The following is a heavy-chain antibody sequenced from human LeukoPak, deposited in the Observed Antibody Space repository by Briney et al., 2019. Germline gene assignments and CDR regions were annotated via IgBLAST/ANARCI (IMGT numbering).Heavy chain of an antibody. CDR1: GGTFSSYA. Sequence: GASVKVSCKASGGTFSSYAISWVRQAPGQGLEWMGGIIPIFGTANYAQKFQGRDTITTDESTSTAYMELSSLRSEDTAVYYCASRNISDHDAFDIWGQGTMVTVSS. CDR2: IIPIFGTA. J-gene: IGHJ3*02. D-gene: IGHD1-14*01. V-gene: IGHV1-69*05. CDR3: ASRNISDHDAFDI.